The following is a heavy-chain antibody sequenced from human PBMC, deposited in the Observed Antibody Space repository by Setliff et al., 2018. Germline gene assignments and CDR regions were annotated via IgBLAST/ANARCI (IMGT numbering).Heavy chain of an antibody. CDR3: AKDIGSSWYFGYYGMDV. V-gene: IGHV3-43*01. CDR1: GFTFDDYT. CDR2: ISWDGGST. J-gene: IGHJ6*02. D-gene: IGHD6-13*01. Sequence: SLRLSCAASGFTFDDYTMHWVRQAPGKGLEWVSLISWDGGSTYYADSVKGRFTISRDNSKNSLYLQMNSLRTEDTALYYCAKDIGSSWYFGYYGMDVWGQGTTVTVSS.